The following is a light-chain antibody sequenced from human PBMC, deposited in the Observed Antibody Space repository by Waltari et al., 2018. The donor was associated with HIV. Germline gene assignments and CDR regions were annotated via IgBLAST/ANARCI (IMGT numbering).Light chain of an antibody. Sequence: QSVSTQPPSVSAAPGPKFTISCSRSSSHIRSNYATWYQQLPGTAPKLLIYDNHKRPSGIPDRFSGSKSGTSATLGITGLQTGDEADYYCGTWDSSLSAGVFGGGTKVTVL. J-gene: IGLJ2*01. CDR2: DNH. V-gene: IGLV1-51*01. CDR3: GTWDSSLSAGV. CDR1: SSHIRSNY.